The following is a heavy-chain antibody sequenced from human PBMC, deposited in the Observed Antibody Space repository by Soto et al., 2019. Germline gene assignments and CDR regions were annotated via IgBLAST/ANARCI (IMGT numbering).Heavy chain of an antibody. Sequence: ASVKVSCKASGYTFTRYDINWVRQATGQGLEWMGWMNPNSGNTGYAQKFQGRVTMTRNTSISTAYMELSSLRSEDTAVYYCARGKYYDILTGYLLPDVWGKGTTVTVSS. D-gene: IGHD3-9*01. CDR3: ARGKYYDILTGYLLPDV. CDR1: GYTFTRYD. CDR2: MNPNSGNT. V-gene: IGHV1-8*01. J-gene: IGHJ6*04.